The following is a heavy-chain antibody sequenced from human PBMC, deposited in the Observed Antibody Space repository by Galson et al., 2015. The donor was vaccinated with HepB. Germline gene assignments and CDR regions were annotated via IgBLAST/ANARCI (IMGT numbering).Heavy chain of an antibody. D-gene: IGHD6-13*01. CDR3: ARGNGVWAAAHDGTFDY. CDR1: GFTFSSYS. J-gene: IGHJ4*02. Sequence: SLRLSCAASGFTFSSYSMNWVRQAPGKGLEWVSSISSSSSYIYYADSVKGRFTISRDNAKNSLYLQMNSLRAEDTAVYYCARGNGVWAAAHDGTFDYWGQGTLVTVSS. CDR2: ISSSSSYI. V-gene: IGHV3-21*01.